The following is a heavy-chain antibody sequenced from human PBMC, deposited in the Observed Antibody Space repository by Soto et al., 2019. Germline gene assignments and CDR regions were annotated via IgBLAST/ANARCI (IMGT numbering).Heavy chain of an antibody. J-gene: IGHJ4*02. CDR2: ISSSSSYI. D-gene: IGHD4-17*01. CDR1: GFTFSSYS. Sequence: PGGSLRLSCAASGFTFSSYSMNWVRQAPGKGLEWVSYISSSSSYIYYADSVKGRFTISRDNAKNSLYLQMNSLRAEDTAVYYCASSTTVTSPFDYWGQGTLVTVSS. V-gene: IGHV3-21*05. CDR3: ASSTTVTSPFDY.